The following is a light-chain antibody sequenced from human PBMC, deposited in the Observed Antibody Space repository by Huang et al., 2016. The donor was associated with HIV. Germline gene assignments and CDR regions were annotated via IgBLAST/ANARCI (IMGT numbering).Light chain of an antibody. CDR1: QSGSSN. V-gene: IGKV3-15*01. J-gene: IGKJ1*01. CDR3: QQYNNWPPGT. CDR2: GAS. Sequence: EIVMTQSPATLSVSPGERATLSCRASQSGSSNFAWYQQKPGQAPRLLIYGASTRATGIPARFSGSWSGTEFTLTISSLQSEDFAVYYCQQYNNWPPGTFGQGTKVEIK.